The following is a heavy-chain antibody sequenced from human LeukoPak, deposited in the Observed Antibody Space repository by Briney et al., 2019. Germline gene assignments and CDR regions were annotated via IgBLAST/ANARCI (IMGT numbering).Heavy chain of an antibody. D-gene: IGHD2/OR15-2a*01. V-gene: IGHV4-4*07. Sequence: PSETLSLTCSVSGASISNYFWSWLRQPAGKGLEWIGRIHASASTEYNPSLKGRVTMSVDTSKNQLSLKLTSVTAADTAVYFCARDDNSIYSDDAFDIWGQGTLVTVSS. CDR3: ARDDNSIYSDDAFDI. J-gene: IGHJ3*02. CDR1: GASISNYF. CDR2: IHASAST.